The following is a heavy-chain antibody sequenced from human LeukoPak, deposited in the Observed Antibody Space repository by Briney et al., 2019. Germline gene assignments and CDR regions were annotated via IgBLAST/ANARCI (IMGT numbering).Heavy chain of an antibody. CDR1: GFTFSASP. J-gene: IGHJ4*02. Sequence: GGSLRLSCTASGFTFSASPMHWVRQASGKGLEWVGRITSTYATAYAASVKGRFTISRDDSKSTTYLQMNSLETEDTAVYFCARVRDIRALEWLSDYWGQGTLVTVSS. CDR3: ARVRDIRALEWLSDY. CDR2: ITSTYAT. V-gene: IGHV3-73*01. D-gene: IGHD3-3*01.